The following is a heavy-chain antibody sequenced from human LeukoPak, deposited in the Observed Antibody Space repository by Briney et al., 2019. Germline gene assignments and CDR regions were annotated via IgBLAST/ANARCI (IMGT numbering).Heavy chain of an antibody. CDR3: AKWGDYDILTGYYDSDY. CDR1: GFIHSNYA. CDR2: ISGRDSGT. Sequence: GAPLRLPCAASGFIHSNYAMSWVRQSPGKALEWVSAISGRDSGTYYADSVKGRFPISRDNSRDTLYLQMNSLRAEDTAVYYCAKWGDYDILTGYYDSDYWGQGTQVTVSS. D-gene: IGHD3-9*01. J-gene: IGHJ4*02. V-gene: IGHV3-23*01.